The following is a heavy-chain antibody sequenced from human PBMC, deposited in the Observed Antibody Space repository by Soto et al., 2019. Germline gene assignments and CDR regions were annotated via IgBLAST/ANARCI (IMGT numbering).Heavy chain of an antibody. CDR3: ARVQTYSSAWYHFDY. Sequence: QVHLVQSGSEVKRPGASVKVSCKASGYTFTDYYMHWVRQAPGQGLEWMGIINPSNGNTKYAQKFQDRVTXTXXXSXSTVYMDLSSLRSEDTAVYYCARVQTYSSAWYHFDYWGQGTLVTVSS. V-gene: IGHV1-46*01. CDR2: INPSNGNT. J-gene: IGHJ4*02. D-gene: IGHD6-19*01. CDR1: GYTFTDYY.